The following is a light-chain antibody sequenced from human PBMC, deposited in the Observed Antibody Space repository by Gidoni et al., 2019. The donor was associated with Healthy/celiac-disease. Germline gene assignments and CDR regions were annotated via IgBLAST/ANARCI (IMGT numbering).Light chain of an antibody. CDR2: DAS. Sequence: DINMTQSPSTLSASVGDRVTITYRASQSISSWLARYKQKPGKAPKLLIYDASSLEGGVPSRFSGSGSGTEFTLTISSLQPDDFATYYCQQYNSYSPLTFGGGTKVEIK. CDR1: QSISSW. CDR3: QQYNSYSPLT. V-gene: IGKV1-5*01. J-gene: IGKJ4*01.